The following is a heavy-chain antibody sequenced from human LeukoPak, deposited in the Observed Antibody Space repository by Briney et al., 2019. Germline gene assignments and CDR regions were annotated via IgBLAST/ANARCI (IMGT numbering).Heavy chain of an antibody. J-gene: IGHJ3*02. Sequence: GASVKVSCKASGYTFTSYGISWVRQAPGQGLEWTGWISGYNGNTNYAQKLQGRVTMTTDTSTSTAYMELRSLKSDDTAVYYCASLKNYYDSSGYLVTDAFDIWGQGTMVTVSS. V-gene: IGHV1-18*01. CDR1: GYTFTSYG. D-gene: IGHD3-22*01. CDR3: ASLKNYYDSSGYLVTDAFDI. CDR2: ISGYNGNT.